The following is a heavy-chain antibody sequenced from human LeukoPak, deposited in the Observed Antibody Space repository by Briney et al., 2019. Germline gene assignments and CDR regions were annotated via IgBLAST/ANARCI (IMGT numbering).Heavy chain of an antibody. J-gene: IGHJ4*02. CDR3: ERDPPAHRREMATI. Sequence: RSGGSLRLSCAASGFTFSSYAMSWVRQAPGKGREWGSAISGSGGSTYYADSVKGRFTISRDNSKNTLYLQMNSLRAEATAVYYRERDPPAHRREMATIWGERTLVTVS. D-gene: IGHD5-24*01. V-gene: IGHV3-23*01. CDR2: ISGSGGST. CDR1: GFTFSSYA.